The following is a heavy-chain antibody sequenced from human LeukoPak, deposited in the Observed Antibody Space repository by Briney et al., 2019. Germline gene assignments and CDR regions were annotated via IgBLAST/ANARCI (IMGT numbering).Heavy chain of an antibody. V-gene: IGHV4-34*01. J-gene: IGHJ5*02. CDR2: INHSGST. Sequence: SETLSLTCAVYGGSFSGYYWSWIRQPPGKGLEWIGEINHSGSTNYNPSLKSRVTISVDTSKNQFSLRLSSVSAADTAVYYCARGRRLMTTFGGVIAPGNWFDPWGQGTLVTVSS. D-gene: IGHD3-16*02. CDR3: ARGRRLMTTFGGVIAPGNWFDP. CDR1: GGSFSGYY.